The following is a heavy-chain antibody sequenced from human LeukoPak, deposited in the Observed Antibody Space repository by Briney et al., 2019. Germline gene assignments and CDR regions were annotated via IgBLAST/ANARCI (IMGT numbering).Heavy chain of an antibody. Sequence: SETLSLTCTVSGGSISGYYWSWNRQPPGKGLEWIGFIYYSGSSNYNPSLKSRVTISVDTSKNQFSLKLSSVTAADTAVYYCAREAGYCSSSSCYYWYFDLWGRGTLVTVSS. CDR3: AREAGYCSSSSCYYWYFDL. D-gene: IGHD2-2*01. J-gene: IGHJ2*01. CDR1: GGSISGYY. CDR2: IYYSGSS. V-gene: IGHV4-59*01.